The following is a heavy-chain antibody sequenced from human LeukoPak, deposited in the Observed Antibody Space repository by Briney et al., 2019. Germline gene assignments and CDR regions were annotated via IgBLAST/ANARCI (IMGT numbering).Heavy chain of an antibody. Sequence: GASVKVSCKASGYTFTSYGISWVRQPPGHGLEWMGWISAYNGNTNYAQKLQGRVTMTTDTSTSTAYMELRSLRSDDTAVYYCARDDYYDSSGYYPAGYYYGMDVWGQGTTVTVSS. J-gene: IGHJ6*02. D-gene: IGHD3-22*01. CDR2: ISAYNGNT. CDR3: ARDDYYDSSGYYPAGYYYGMDV. CDR1: GYTFTSYG. V-gene: IGHV1-18*01.